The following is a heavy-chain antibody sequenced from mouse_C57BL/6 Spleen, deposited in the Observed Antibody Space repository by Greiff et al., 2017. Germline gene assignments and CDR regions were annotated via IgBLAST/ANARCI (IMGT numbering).Heavy chain of an antibody. CDR1: GFNIKNTY. J-gene: IGHJ4*01. V-gene: IGHV14-3*01. Sequence: VQLQQSVAELVRPGASVKLSCTASGFNIKNTYMHWVKQRPEQGLEWIGRIDPADGNTKYAPKFQGKATITADTSSNTAYLQLSSLTSEDTAIYYCASTIYYDEKAMDYWGQGTSVTVSS. CDR2: IDPADGNT. D-gene: IGHD1-1*01. CDR3: ASTIYYDEKAMDY.